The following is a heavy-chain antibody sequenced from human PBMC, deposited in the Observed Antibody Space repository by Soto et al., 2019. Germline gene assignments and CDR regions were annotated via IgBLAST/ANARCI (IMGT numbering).Heavy chain of an antibody. CDR1: GYTFTTFA. V-gene: IGHV1-3*01. CDR2: INADNGNT. Sequence: ASVKVSCKASGYTFTTFAMHWVRQAPGQRLEWMGWINADNGNTKYSQKFQGRVTITRDTSASTAYMELSSLRSEDTAVYYCARGPKSGTYFLSYSDYWGQGTLVTVSS. CDR3: ARGPKSGTYFLSYSDY. D-gene: IGHD1-26*01. J-gene: IGHJ4*02.